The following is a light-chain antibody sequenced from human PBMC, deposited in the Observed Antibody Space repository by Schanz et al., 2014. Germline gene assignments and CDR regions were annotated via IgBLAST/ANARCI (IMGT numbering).Light chain of an antibody. CDR3: SSYTTSNTLV. CDR2: NGS. J-gene: IGLJ3*02. V-gene: IGLV2-14*01. Sequence: QSALTQPASVSGSPGQSITISCTGSSSDVGGYNYVSWYQQHPGKAPKLMIYNGSNRPSGVSNRFSGSKTVNTASLTISGLQAEDEADYYCSSYTTSNTLVFGGGTKLTVL. CDR1: SSDVGGYNY.